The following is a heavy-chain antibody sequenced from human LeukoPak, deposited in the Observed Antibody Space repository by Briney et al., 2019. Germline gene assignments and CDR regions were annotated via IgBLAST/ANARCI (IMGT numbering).Heavy chain of an antibody. V-gene: IGHV4-39*01. CDR3: ARGAAFVI. J-gene: IGHJ3*02. CDR2: IYCSGST. CDR1: GGSISSSSYY. D-gene: IGHD4/OR15-4a*01. Sequence: SETLSLTCTVSGGSISSSSYYWGWIRQPPGKGLEWIGSIYCSGSTYYNPSLKSRVTISVDTSKNQFSLKLSSVTAADTAVYYCARGAAFVIWGQGTMVTVSS.